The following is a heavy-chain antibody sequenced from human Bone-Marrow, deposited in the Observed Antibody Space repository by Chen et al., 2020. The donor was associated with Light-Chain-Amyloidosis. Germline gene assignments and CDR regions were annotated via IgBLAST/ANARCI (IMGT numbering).Heavy chain of an antibody. CDR3: ATEGRDPGYSYGYLNY. CDR1: GFNFNTYW. Sequence: EVQLVESGGGLVQPGGSLRLSCAASGFNFNTYWMSWVRQAPGKGLDWVANIKQDGSEKYYVDSVKGRFTISRDNAKNSLYLQMNSLRADDTAVYYCATEGRDPGYSYGYLNYWGQGTLVTVSS. J-gene: IGHJ4*02. CDR2: IKQDGSEK. V-gene: IGHV3-7*01. D-gene: IGHD5-18*01.